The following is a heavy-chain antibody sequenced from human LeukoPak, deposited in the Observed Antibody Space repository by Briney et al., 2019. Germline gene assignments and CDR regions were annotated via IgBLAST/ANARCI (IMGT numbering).Heavy chain of an antibody. Sequence: VASVKVSCKASGYTFTGYYMHWVRQAPGQGLEWMGWINPNSGGTNYAQKFQGRVTMTRDTSISTAYMELSRLRSDDTAVYYCARGWELFIVAGVDYWGQGTLVTVSS. CDR3: ARGWELFIVAGVDY. CDR1: GYTFTGYY. V-gene: IGHV1-2*02. J-gene: IGHJ4*02. CDR2: INPNSGGT. D-gene: IGHD1-26*01.